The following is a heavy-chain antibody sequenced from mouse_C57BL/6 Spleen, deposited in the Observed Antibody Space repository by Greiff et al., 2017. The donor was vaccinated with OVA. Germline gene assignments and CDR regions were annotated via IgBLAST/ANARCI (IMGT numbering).Heavy chain of an antibody. Sequence: EVKLEESGGGLVKPGGSLKLSCAASGFTFSDYGMHWVRQAPEKGLEWVAYISSGSSTIYYADTVKGRFTISRDNAKNTLFLQMTSLRSEDTAMYYCARGGSNYGAWFAYWGQGTLVTVSA. J-gene: IGHJ3*01. CDR3: ARGGSNYGAWFAY. V-gene: IGHV5-17*01. CDR2: ISSGSSTI. D-gene: IGHD2-5*01. CDR1: GFTFSDYG.